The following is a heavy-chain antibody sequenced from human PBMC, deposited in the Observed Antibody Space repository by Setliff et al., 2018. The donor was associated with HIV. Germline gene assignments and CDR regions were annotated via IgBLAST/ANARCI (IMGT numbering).Heavy chain of an antibody. CDR1: GASVSDTIW. CDR2: MYHSGTT. J-gene: IGHJ3*02. V-gene: IGHV4-4*02. Sequence: NLSETLSLTCAVSGASVSDTIWWSWVRQSPGKGLEWIGEMYHSGTTHYNPSLKSRVTISLDTSKNQFSLKLNSVTAADTAVYDCARASAFRDGWYLTHGAFDIWGQGTMVTVSS. CDR3: ARASAFRDGWYLTHGAFDI. D-gene: IGHD6-19*01.